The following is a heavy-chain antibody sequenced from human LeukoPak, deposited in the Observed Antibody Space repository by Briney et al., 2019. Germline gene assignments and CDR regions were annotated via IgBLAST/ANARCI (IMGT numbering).Heavy chain of an antibody. D-gene: IGHD1-20*01. CDR1: GGSISSYY. J-gene: IGHJ3*02. CDR2: IYYSGST. CDR3: ARDRYNWNDASDAFDI. V-gene: IGHV4-59*01. Sequence: SETLSLTCTVSGGSISSYYWSWIRQPPGMGLEWIGYIYYSGSTNYNPSLKSRVTISVDTSKNQFSLKLSSVTAADTAVYYCARDRYNWNDASDAFDIWGQGTMVTVSS.